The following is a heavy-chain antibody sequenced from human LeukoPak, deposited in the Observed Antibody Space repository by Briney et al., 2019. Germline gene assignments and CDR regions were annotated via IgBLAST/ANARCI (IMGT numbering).Heavy chain of an antibody. V-gene: IGHV3-30*18. CDR2: ISYDGSNK. Sequence: GGSLRLSCAASGFTFSSYCMHWVRQAPGKGLEWVAVISYDGSNKYYADSVKGRFTISRDNSKNTLYLQMNSLRAEDTAVYYCAKDGIVGATTRVFDYWGQGTLVTVSS. J-gene: IGHJ4*02. CDR1: GFTFSSYC. CDR3: AKDGIVGATTRVFDY. D-gene: IGHD1-26*01.